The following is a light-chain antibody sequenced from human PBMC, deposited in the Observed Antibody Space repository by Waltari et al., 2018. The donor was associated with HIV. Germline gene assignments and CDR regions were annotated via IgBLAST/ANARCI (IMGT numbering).Light chain of an antibody. CDR2: EVT. Sequence: QSALTQPPSASGSPGQSVTISCTGTNSDIGGYNYVSWYPQHPGKAPKLVISEVTKRPSGGPDLFSCSKSGTTASLTVSGLQAEDEADYCCSSYADRNGFYVVFGGGTRLTVL. CDR1: NSDIGGYNY. J-gene: IGLJ2*01. V-gene: IGLV2-8*01. CDR3: SSYADRNGFYVV.